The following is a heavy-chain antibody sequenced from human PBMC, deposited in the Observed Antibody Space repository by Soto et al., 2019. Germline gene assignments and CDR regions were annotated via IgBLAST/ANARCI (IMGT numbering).Heavy chain of an antibody. CDR2: IYYSGST. J-gene: IGHJ3*02. V-gene: IGHV4-39*01. CDR3: ARHSGPVCSSTSCYAFDI. CDR1: GGSISSSSYS. D-gene: IGHD2-2*01. Sequence: QLQLQESGPGLVKPSETLSLTCTVSGGSISSSSYSWGWIRQPPGKGLEWIGNIYYSGSTYYNPSLKTRVAISVDVSKNQFSLKLSSVTAADTAVYYCARHSGPVCSSTSCYAFDIWGQGTMVTVSS.